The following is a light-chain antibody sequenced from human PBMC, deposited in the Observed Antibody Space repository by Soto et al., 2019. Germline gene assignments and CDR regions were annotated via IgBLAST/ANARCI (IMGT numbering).Light chain of an antibody. J-gene: IGLJ7*01. CDR3: CSYAGSSTFAV. CDR1: SSDVGSYNL. V-gene: IGLV2-23*02. Sequence: QSALTQPASVSGSPGQSITISCTGTSSDVGSYNLVSWYQQHPGKAPKLMIYEVSKRPSGVSNRFSGSKSGNTASLTISGLQAEGDADYYCCSYAGSSTFAVFGGGTQRTVL. CDR2: EVS.